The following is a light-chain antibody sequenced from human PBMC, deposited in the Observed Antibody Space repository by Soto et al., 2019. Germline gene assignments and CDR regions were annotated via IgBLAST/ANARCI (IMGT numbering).Light chain of an antibody. CDR2: GAS. CDR3: QQYGTSPWT. J-gene: IGKJ1*01. V-gene: IGKV3-20*01. CDR1: QSVRDGF. Sequence: EIVLTQSPGALSLSPGERATLSCRASQSVRDGFLAWYLQKPGQVPRLLIYGASFKATGIPDRFSGSGSGTDFTLTISRLEPEEFAVYYCQQYGTSPWTFGQGTKVESK.